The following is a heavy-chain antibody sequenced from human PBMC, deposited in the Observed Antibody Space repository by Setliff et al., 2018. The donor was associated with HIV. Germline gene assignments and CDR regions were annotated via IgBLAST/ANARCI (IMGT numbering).Heavy chain of an antibody. V-gene: IGHV4-34*04. CDR1: GGSFSGYN. Sequence: PSETLSLTCAVYGGSFSGYNWSWIRQTPGKGLEWIGEINHSGSTNHNPPLKSRATISVDTSKNQFSLKLSSVTAADTAVYYCARGGGTIIGANFDYWGQGTLVTVSS. CDR3: ARGGGTIIGANFDY. D-gene: IGHD3-3*01. J-gene: IGHJ4*02. CDR2: INHSGST.